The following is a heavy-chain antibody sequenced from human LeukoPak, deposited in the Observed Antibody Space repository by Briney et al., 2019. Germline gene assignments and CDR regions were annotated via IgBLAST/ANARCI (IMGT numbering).Heavy chain of an antibody. D-gene: IGHD5-18*01. CDR1: GFTFSSNY. CDR2: IYSGGST. Sequence: GGSLRLSCAASGFTFSSNYMSWVRQAPGKGLEWVSVIYSGGSTYYADSVKGRFTISRDNSKNTLYLQMNSLRAEDTAVYYCARAAGTGYSYATYYFDYWGQGTLVTVSS. J-gene: IGHJ4*02. V-gene: IGHV3-66*01. CDR3: ARAAGTGYSYATYYFDY.